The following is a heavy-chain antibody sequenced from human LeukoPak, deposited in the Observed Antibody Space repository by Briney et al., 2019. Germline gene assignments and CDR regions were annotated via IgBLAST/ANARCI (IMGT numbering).Heavy chain of an antibody. J-gene: IGHJ1*01. D-gene: IGHD2-15*01. CDR1: GFSVSNNY. CDR3: AQQLGYCSGGTCYFTY. Sequence: GGSLRLSCAVSGFSVSNNYMNWVRQAPGKGLEWVSLIYSRGGTSYADSVKGRFTISRDSSKNTLYLQMNSLRVDDTAVYYCAQQLGYCSGGTCYFTYWGQGTLVTVSS. V-gene: IGHV3-53*01. CDR2: IYSRGGT.